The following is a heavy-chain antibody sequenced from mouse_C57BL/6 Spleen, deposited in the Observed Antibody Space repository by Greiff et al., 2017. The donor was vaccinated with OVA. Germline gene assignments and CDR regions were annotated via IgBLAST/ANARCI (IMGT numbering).Heavy chain of an antibody. CDR1: GFSFNTYA. CDR2: IRSKSNNYAT. D-gene: IGHD1-1*01. CDR3: VSPYYYGSSYDWFAY. J-gene: IGHJ3*01. Sequence: DVQLVESGGGLVQPKGSLKLSCAASGFSFNTYAMNWVRQAPGKGLEWVARIRSKSNNYATYYADSVKDRFTISRDDSESMLYLQMSNLKTEDTAMYYCVSPYYYGSSYDWFAYWGQGTLVTVSA. V-gene: IGHV10-1*01.